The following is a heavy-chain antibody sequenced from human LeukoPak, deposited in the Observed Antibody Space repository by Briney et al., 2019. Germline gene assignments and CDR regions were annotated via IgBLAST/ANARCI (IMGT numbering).Heavy chain of an antibody. Sequence: ASVKVSCKASGYTFTSYYMHWVRQAPGQGLEWMGIINPSGGSTSYAQKFQGRVTMTRDMSTSTVYMELSSLRSEDTAVYYCASTLAVAGHLTTPYYYGMDVCGQGTTVTVSS. CDR1: GYTFTSYY. J-gene: IGHJ6*02. V-gene: IGHV1-46*01. D-gene: IGHD6-19*01. CDR2: INPSGGST. CDR3: ASTLAVAGHLTTPYYYGMDV.